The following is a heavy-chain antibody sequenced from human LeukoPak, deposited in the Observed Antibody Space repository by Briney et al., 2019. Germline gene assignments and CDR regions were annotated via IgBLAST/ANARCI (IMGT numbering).Heavy chain of an antibody. D-gene: IGHD3-22*01. CDR1: GFTVSSNY. J-gene: IGHJ4*02. V-gene: IGHV3-53*01. CDR2: IYSGGST. CDR3: ATDLGGYSGYFDY. Sequence: GGSLRLSCAASGFTVSSNYMSWVRQAPGKGLEWVSVIYSGGSTYYADSVKGRFTISRDNSKNTLYLQMNSLRAEDTAVYYCATDLGGYSGYFDYWGQGTLVTVSS.